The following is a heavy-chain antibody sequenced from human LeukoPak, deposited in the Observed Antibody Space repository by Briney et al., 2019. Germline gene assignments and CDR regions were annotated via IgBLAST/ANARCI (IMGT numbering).Heavy chain of an antibody. CDR2: ISGSGGST. Sequence: PGGSLRLSCAASGFTFGSYAMSWVRQAPGKGLEWVSAISGSGGSTYYADSVKGRFTISRDNSKNTLYLQMNSLRAEDTAVYYCACTELPINWFDPWGQGTLVTVSS. V-gene: IGHV3-23*01. D-gene: IGHD5-24*01. CDR1: GFTFGSYA. J-gene: IGHJ5*02. CDR3: ACTELPINWFDP.